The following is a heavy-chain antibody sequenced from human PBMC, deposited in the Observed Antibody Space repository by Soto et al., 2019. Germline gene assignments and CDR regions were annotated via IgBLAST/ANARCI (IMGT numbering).Heavy chain of an antibody. J-gene: IGHJ4*02. CDR3: ARVIPRSYGDFDY. CDR1: GYTFTSYA. D-gene: IGHD4-17*01. CDR2: INAGNGNT. Sequence: ASVKVSCKASGYTFTSYAIHWVRQAPGQRLEWMGWINAGNGNTKYSQKFQDRVTITRDTSASTAYMELSSLRSEDTAVYYCARVIPRSYGDFDYWGQGTLVTVSS. V-gene: IGHV1-3*01.